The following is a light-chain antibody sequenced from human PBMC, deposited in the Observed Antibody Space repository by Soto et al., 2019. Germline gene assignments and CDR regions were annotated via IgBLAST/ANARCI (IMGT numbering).Light chain of an antibody. CDR3: QQYNNWPWT. CDR1: QSVSSN. V-gene: IGKV3-15*01. CDR2: GAS. Sequence: EIVMTQSPATLSMSPGERATLSCRASQSVSSNLAWYQQKPGQAPRLLIYGASTRATGIPARFSGSGSGTEFTLTISSLQSEDFAVYYCQQYNNWPWTFGQGTKLEIK. J-gene: IGKJ2*01.